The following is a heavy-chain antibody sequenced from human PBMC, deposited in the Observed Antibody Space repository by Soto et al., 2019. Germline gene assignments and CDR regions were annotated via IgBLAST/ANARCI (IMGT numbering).Heavy chain of an antibody. J-gene: IGHJ1*01. CDR2: IYWDDDN. Sequence: QITLKESGPALVRPTQTLTLTCSFSGFSLRSSDVGVGWIRQPPGKALEWLAVIYWDDDNRDSPSLKSRLSIAEDTSKNEVVLIMANLDTVDTATYYCAHVVGGGNSAFLDFWGQGTLVTVSS. CDR1: GFSLRSSDVG. D-gene: IGHD3-3*01. V-gene: IGHV2-5*02. CDR3: AHVVGGGNSAFLDF.